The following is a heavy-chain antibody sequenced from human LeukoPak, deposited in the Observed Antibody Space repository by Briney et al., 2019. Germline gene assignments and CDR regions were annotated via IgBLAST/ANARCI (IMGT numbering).Heavy chain of an antibody. CDR2: ISGSGGST. D-gene: IGHD6-6*01. CDR1: GFIFSSYA. J-gene: IGHJ1*01. CDR3: AKGPAARPLSEYFQH. V-gene: IGHV3-23*01. Sequence: GGSLRLSCAASGFIFSSYAMSWVRQAPGKGLEWVSAISGSGGSTYYADSVKGRFTISRDNSKNTLYLQMNSLRAEDTAVYYCAKGPAARPLSEYFQHWGQGTLVTVSS.